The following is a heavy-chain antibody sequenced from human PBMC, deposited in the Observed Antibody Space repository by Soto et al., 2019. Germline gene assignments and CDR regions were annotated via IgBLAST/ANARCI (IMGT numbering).Heavy chain of an antibody. CDR1: GDSISSGGYS. V-gene: IGHV4-30-2*01. CDR3: ARDSGLVPAAIGY. D-gene: IGHD2-2*02. CDR2: IYHSGTT. Sequence: PSETLSLTCAVSGDSISSGGYSWNWIRQPPGKGLEWIGSIYHSGTTYYNPSLKSRVTISVDRSKNQFSLKLSSVTAADTAVYYCARDSGLVPAAIGYWGQGTLVTVSS. J-gene: IGHJ4*02.